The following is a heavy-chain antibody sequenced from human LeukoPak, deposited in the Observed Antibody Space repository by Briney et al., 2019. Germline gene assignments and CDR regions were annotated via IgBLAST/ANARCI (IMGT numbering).Heavy chain of an antibody. J-gene: IGHJ4*02. CDR3: ASEYYYGSGSFSEGY. V-gene: IGHV3-53*01. CDR1: GFTVSSNY. D-gene: IGHD3-10*01. Sequence: GGSLRLYCAASGFTVSSNYMSWVRQAPGKGLEWVSVIYSGGSTYYADSVKGRFTISRDNSKNALYLQMNSLRAEDTAVYYCASEYYYGSGSFSEGYWGQGTLVTVSS. CDR2: IYSGGST.